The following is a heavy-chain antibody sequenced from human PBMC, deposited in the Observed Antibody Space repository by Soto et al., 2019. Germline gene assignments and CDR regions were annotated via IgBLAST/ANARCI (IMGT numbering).Heavy chain of an antibody. D-gene: IGHD2-2*01. CDR2: ISGSGGST. Sequence: GGSLRLSCAASGFTFSSYAMSWVRQAPGKGLEWVSAISGSGGSTYYADSVKGRFTISRDNSKNTLYLQMNSLRAEDTAVYYCAKGGMVIIPTATAFDYLGQGTLVADSS. J-gene: IGHJ4*02. CDR3: AKGGMVIIPTATAFDY. V-gene: IGHV3-23*01. CDR1: GFTFSSYA.